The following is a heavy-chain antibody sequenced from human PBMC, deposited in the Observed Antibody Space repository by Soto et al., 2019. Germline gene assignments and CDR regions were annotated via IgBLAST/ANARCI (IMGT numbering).Heavy chain of an antibody. CDR3: ARSLAAAGYGMDV. V-gene: IGHV5-51*01. Sequence: GESLKISCKGSGYSFTSYWIGWVRQMPGKGPEWMGIIYPGDSDTRYSPSFQGQVTISADKSISTAYLQWSSLKASDTAMYYCARSLAAAGYGMDVWGQGTTVTVSS. D-gene: IGHD6-13*01. J-gene: IGHJ6*02. CDR2: IYPGDSDT. CDR1: GYSFTSYW.